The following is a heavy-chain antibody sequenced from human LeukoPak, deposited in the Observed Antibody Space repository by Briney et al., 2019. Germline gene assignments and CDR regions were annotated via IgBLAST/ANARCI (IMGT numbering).Heavy chain of an antibody. Sequence: GGSLRLSCTSSGFTFGTYAVSWFRHAPGKGLEWVALIRSKTFGGTTEYAASVKGRFTISRDDFKSIAYLQMNSLKTEYTAVYYCTRYSGRTDYWGKGTLVSVSS. V-gene: IGHV3-49*03. D-gene: IGHD5-18*01. J-gene: IGHJ4*02. CDR1: GFTFGTYA. CDR3: TRYSGRTDY. CDR2: IRSKTFGGTT.